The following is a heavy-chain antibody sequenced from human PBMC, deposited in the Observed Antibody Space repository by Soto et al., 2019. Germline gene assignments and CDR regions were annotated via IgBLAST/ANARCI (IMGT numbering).Heavy chain of an antibody. CDR1: GGTFSSYA. Sequence: SVKVSCKASGGTFSSYAISWVRQAPGQGLEWMGGIIPIFGTANYAQKFQGRVTITADESTSTAYMELSSPRSEDTAVYYCARGGRGYSYGYGMDVWGQGTTVTVSS. D-gene: IGHD5-18*01. CDR3: ARGGRGYSYGYGMDV. J-gene: IGHJ6*02. V-gene: IGHV1-69*13. CDR2: IIPIFGTA.